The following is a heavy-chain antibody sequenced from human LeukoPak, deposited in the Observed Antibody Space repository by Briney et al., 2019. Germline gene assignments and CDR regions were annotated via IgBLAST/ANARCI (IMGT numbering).Heavy chain of an antibody. CDR3: ARDIVVVPAAMPNWFDP. CDR2: IIPIFGTA. Sequence: SVKVSCKASGGTFSSYAISWVRRAPGQGLEWMGGIIPIFGTANYAQKFQGRVTITADESTSTAYMELSSLRSEDTAVYYCARDIVVVPAAMPNWFDPWGQGTLVTVSS. J-gene: IGHJ5*02. D-gene: IGHD2-2*01. CDR1: GGTFSSYA. V-gene: IGHV1-69*13.